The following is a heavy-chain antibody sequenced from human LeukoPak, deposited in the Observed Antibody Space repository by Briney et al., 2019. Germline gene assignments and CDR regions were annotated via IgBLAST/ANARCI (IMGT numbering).Heavy chain of an antibody. CDR1: GFTFRSFA. V-gene: IGHV3-23*01. Sequence: PGGSLRLSCAACGFTFRSFAMNWVRQAPGKGLEWVSGIIGSGRTTFYADSVKGRLTISRDNSKNTLYLQMNSLRAEDTAIYYCAKKEGDTYFSWYMDVWGKGTTVTVSS. J-gene: IGHJ6*03. CDR2: IIGSGRTT. CDR3: AKKEGDTYFSWYMDV. D-gene: IGHD2-21*01.